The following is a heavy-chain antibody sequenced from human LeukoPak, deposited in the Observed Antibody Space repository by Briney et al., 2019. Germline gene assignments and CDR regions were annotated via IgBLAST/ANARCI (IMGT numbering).Heavy chain of an antibody. Sequence: PSETLTLTCTVSGGTISNYYWSWIRQPPGKGLECVGYIYYTGSTNYNPPLKSRVTISVDTSNHQLSLKLSSVTAADTAVYYCARDKRTYCSITSCPDYYYGMDVCGQGTTVTVSS. CDR2: IYYTGST. CDR3: ARDKRTYCSITSCPDYYYGMDV. D-gene: IGHD2-2*01. V-gene: IGHV4-59*01. J-gene: IGHJ6*02. CDR1: GGTISNYY.